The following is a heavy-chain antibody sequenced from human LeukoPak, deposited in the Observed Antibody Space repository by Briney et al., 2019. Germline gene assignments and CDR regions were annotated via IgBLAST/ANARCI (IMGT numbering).Heavy chain of an antibody. D-gene: IGHD3-16*01. J-gene: IGHJ4*02. CDR3: ARETITFGGTDY. CDR1: GFTLSSYS. V-gene: IGHV3-30*04. Sequence: PGGSLRLSCAASGFTLSSYSMHWVRQAPGKGLEWVALISYDGSKKYYADSVKGRFTISRDNSKNTQSLQMNSLRDEDTAVYYCARETITFGGTDYWGQGTLVTVSS. CDR2: ISYDGSKK.